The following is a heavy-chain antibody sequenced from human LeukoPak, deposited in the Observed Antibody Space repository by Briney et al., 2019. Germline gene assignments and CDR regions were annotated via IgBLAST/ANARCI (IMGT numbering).Heavy chain of an antibody. CDR1: GGSISRSY. CDR2: IYDGGST. Sequence: PSETLSLTCTVSGGSISRSYWSWIRQPPGKGLEWIGYIYDGGSTNYNPSLKSRVTMSVDTSKNQFSLKLSSVTAADTAVYYCARDRYCSSSSCFLLVFDMWGQGTMVTVSS. CDR3: ARDRYCSSSSCFLLVFDM. J-gene: IGHJ3*02. D-gene: IGHD2-2*01. V-gene: IGHV4-59*12.